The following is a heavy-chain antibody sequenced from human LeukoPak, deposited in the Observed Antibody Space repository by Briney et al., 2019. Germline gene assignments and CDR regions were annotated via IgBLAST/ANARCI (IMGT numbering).Heavy chain of an antibody. CDR2: INTNTGNP. J-gene: IGHJ6*02. CDR1: GYTFTSYA. CDR3: AKPLPAAAGLQSYYYYYGMDV. D-gene: IGHD6-13*01. Sequence: ASVKVSCKASGYTFTSYAMNWVRQVPGQGLEWMGWINTNTGNPTYAQGFTGRFVFSLDTSVSTAYLQISSLKAEDTAVYYCAKPLPAAAGLQSYYYYYGMDVWGQGTTVTVSS. V-gene: IGHV7-4-1*02.